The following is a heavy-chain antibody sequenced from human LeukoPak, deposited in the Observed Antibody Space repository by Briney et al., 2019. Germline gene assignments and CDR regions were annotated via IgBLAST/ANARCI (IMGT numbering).Heavy chain of an antibody. Sequence: DPGGSLRLSCAASGFTFSNFWMTWVRQAPGKGLEWVANIKQDGSEKYYPDSVKGRFTISRDNAKNSLYLQMNSLRAEDTAVYYCARELGGASAYWGQGTLVTVSS. J-gene: IGHJ4*02. CDR1: GFTFSNFW. D-gene: IGHD1-26*01. CDR3: ARELGGASAY. V-gene: IGHV3-7*01. CDR2: IKQDGSEK.